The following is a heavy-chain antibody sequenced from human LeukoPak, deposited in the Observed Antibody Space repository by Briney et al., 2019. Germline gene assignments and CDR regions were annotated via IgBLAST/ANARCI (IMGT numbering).Heavy chain of an antibody. V-gene: IGHV4-34*01. CDR3: ARVGYYDSSGYYDPDWYFDL. CDR1: GGSFSGYY. CDR2: INHSGST. J-gene: IGHJ2*01. D-gene: IGHD3-22*01. Sequence: SETLSLTCAFYGGSFSGYYWSGIRQPPGKGLEWHGEINHSGSTNYNPSLKSRVTLSVDTSKNQFSLKLSSVTAADAAVYYCARVGYYDSSGYYDPDWYFDLWGRGTLVTVSS.